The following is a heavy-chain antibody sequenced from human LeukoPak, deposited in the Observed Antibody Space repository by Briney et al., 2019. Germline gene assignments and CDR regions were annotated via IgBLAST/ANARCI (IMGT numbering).Heavy chain of an antibody. CDR3: ARGQTQLNYYYYMDV. CDR1: GGSFSGYY. CDR2: INHSGST. D-gene: IGHD1-1*01. J-gene: IGHJ6*03. V-gene: IGHV4-34*01. Sequence: SETLSLTCAVYGGSFSGYYWSWIRQPPGKGLEWIGEINHSGSTNSNPSLKSRVTISVDTSKNQFSLKLSSVTAADTAVYYCARGQTQLNYYYYMDVWGKGTTVTVSS.